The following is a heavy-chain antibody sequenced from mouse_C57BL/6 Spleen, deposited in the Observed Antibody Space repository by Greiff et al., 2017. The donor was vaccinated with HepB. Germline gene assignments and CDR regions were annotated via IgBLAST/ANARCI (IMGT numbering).Heavy chain of an antibody. Sequence: EVKLVESGEGLVKPGGSLKLSCAASGFTFSSYAMSWVRQTPEKRLEWVAYISSGGDYIYYADTVKGRFTISRDNARNTLYLQMSSLKSEDTAMYYCTRVDYDDYAMDYWGQGTSVTVSS. J-gene: IGHJ4*01. CDR3: TRVDYDDYAMDY. V-gene: IGHV5-9-1*02. D-gene: IGHD2-4*01. CDR2: ISSGGDYI. CDR1: GFTFSSYA.